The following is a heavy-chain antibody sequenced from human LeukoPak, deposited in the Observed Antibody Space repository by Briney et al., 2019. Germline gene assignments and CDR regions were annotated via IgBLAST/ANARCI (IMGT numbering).Heavy chain of an antibody. V-gene: IGHV1-18*01. CDR2: ISAYNGNT. J-gene: IGHJ4*02. Sequence: ASVKVSCKASGGTFSSYGISWVRQAPGQGLEWMGWISAYNGNTNYAQKLQGRVTMTTDTSTSTAYMELRSLRSDDTAVYYCARESTPSSGEYYFDYWGQGTLVTVSS. CDR1: GGTFSSYG. CDR3: ARESTPSSGEYYFDY. D-gene: IGHD6-19*01.